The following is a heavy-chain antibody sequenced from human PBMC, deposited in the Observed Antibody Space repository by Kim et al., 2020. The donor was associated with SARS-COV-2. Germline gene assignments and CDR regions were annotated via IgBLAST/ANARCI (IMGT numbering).Heavy chain of an antibody. V-gene: IGHV3-49*04. D-gene: IGHD2-8*01. CDR2: IRSKAYGGTT. Sequence: GGSLRLSCTASGFTFGDYAMSWVRQAPGKGLEWVGFIRSKAYGGTTEYAASVKGRFTISRDDSKSIAYLQMNSLKTEDTAVYYCTRDIRTNGVCPHGDYWGQGTLVTVSS. J-gene: IGHJ4*02. CDR1: GFTFGDYA. CDR3: TRDIRTNGVCPHGDY.